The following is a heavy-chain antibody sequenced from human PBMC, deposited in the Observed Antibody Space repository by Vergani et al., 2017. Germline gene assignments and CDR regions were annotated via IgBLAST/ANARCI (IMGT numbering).Heavy chain of an antibody. CDR3: ARDLYSYAFDY. Sequence: EVQLVESGGGLVQPGGSLRLSCAASGFTFSSYSMNWVRQAPGKGLEWVSYISSSNSIIYYADSVKGRFTISRDNAKNSLYLQMNSLRAEDTAVYYCARDLYSYAFDYWGQGTLVTVSS. V-gene: IGHV3-48*01. CDR1: GFTFSSYS. CDR2: ISSSNSII. J-gene: IGHJ4*02. D-gene: IGHD5-18*01.